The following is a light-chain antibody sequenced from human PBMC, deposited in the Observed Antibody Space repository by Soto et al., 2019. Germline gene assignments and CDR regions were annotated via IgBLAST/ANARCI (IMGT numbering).Light chain of an antibody. Sequence: EIVLTHFPGTLSLSPGERATRSCMSSQSVSNNYLAWYQQKPGQAPRILIFGASGRATGIPDRFSGSGSGTDFTLTISSLQSEDFAVYYCQQYNTWPPITFGQGTRLEIK. CDR1: QSVSNNY. J-gene: IGKJ5*01. CDR3: QQYNTWPPIT. V-gene: IGKV3-20*01. CDR2: GAS.